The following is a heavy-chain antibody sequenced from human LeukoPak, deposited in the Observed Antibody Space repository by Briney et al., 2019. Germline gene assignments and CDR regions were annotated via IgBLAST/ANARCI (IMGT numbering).Heavy chain of an antibody. Sequence: PGGSLRLSCAASGFTFSSYDMTWVRQAPGRGLEWVSSIRPSGDNTYYGDSVKGRFTISRDNSKNTVYLQMNSLRAEDTAVYYCARRAGGYSHPHDYWGQGTLVTVSS. D-gene: IGHD4-23*01. CDR2: IRPSGDNT. CDR3: ARRAGGYSHPHDY. V-gene: IGHV3-23*01. J-gene: IGHJ4*02. CDR1: GFTFSSYD.